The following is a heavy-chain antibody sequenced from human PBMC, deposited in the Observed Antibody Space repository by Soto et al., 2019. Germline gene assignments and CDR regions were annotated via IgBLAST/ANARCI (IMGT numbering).Heavy chain of an antibody. Sequence: LSLTCNVSGGSISSSSYYWGWIRQPPGKGLEWIGSVYYTGTTYYNPSLKSRVTISVDTSKNHFSLKVTSLTAADTSVYYCARLKRAYFISTYNWFDPWGQGIQVTVSS. CDR2: VYYTGTT. CDR1: GGSISSSSYY. CDR3: ARLKRAYFISTYNWFDP. V-gene: IGHV4-39*02. D-gene: IGHD3-16*01. J-gene: IGHJ5*02.